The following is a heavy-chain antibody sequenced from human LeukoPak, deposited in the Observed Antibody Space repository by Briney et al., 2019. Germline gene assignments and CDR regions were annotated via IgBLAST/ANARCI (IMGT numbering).Heavy chain of an antibody. Sequence: GESLKISFKGSGYTFTNYWIGWVRQMPGKGLEWMGIISPGASDTRYSPSFLGQVTISADKSISTAYLQWSSLKASDTAMYYCARTPGDYFDYWGQGTLVTVSS. V-gene: IGHV5-51*01. D-gene: IGHD3-10*01. CDR2: ISPGASDT. J-gene: IGHJ4*02. CDR3: ARTPGDYFDY. CDR1: GYTFTNYW.